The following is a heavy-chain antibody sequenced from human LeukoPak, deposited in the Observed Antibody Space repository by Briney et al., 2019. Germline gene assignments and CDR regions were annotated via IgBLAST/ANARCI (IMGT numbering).Heavy chain of an antibody. D-gene: IGHD5-24*01. CDR3: ARFLYYHERWLQLGGDY. J-gene: IGHJ4*02. CDR1: GGSISSSSYY. Sequence: KPSETLSLTCTVSGGSISSSSYYWGWIRQPPGKGLEWIGSIYYSGSTYYNPSLKSRVTISVDTSKNQFSLKLSSVTAADTAVYYCARFLYYHERWLQLGGDYWGQGTLVTVSS. CDR2: IYYSGST. V-gene: IGHV4-39*07.